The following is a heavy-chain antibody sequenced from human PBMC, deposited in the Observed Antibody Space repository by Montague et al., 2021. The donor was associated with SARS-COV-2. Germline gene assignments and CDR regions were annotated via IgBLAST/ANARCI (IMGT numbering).Heavy chain of an antibody. D-gene: IGHD3-9*01. Sequence: PALVKPTQTLTLTCTFSGFSLSTSGMCVSWIRQPPEKALEWLALIDWDDDKYYSTSLKTRLTISKDTSKNQVVLTMTNMDPVDTATYYCARISSLRCFDWSIISGQLPGYYYYYGMDVWGQGTTVTVSS. CDR3: ARISSLRCFDWSIISGQLPGYYYYYGMDV. CDR2: IDWDDDK. V-gene: IGHV2-70*01. J-gene: IGHJ6*02. CDR1: GFSLSTSGMC.